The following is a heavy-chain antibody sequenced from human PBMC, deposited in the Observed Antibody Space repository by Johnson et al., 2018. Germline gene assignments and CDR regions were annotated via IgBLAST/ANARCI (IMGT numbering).Heavy chain of an antibody. CDR1: GYSHTSYD. V-gene: IGHV1-8*01. D-gene: IGHD4-17*01. J-gene: IGHJ1*01. CDR2: MNPKSGSG. Sequence: VQLVESGAEIKKPGASVKVSCKASGYSHTSYDINWVRQVTGQGLEWMGWMNPKSGSGGNAQKLQDRVTMTRNISISTVYMELRSLTSEDTAIYYCTRPPTVPSPKYFQHWGQGTLVIVSS. CDR3: TRPPTVPSPKYFQH.